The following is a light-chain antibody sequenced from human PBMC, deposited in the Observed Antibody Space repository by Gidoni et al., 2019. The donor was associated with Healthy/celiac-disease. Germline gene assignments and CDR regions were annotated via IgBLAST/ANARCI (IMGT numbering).Light chain of an antibody. Sequence: EILMTQSPATLSVSPGESATLSCRASQSVSSNLDWYQQKPGQAPPPLIYGASTRTTDIPARFSGSGCGTELALTISSRQSEDFAVDYCQQYNNWRPWTFGQGTKVEIK. CDR3: QQYNNWRPWT. V-gene: IGKV3-15*01. CDR1: QSVSSN. J-gene: IGKJ1*01. CDR2: GAS.